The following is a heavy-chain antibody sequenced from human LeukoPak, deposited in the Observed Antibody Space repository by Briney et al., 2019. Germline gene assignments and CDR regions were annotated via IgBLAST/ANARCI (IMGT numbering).Heavy chain of an antibody. D-gene: IGHD3-22*01. CDR1: GYTFTGYY. V-gene: IGHV1-2*04. CDR2: INPNSGGT. Sequence: ASVKVSCKASGYTFTGYYMHWVRQAPGQGLEWMGWINPNSGGTNYAQKFQGWVTMTRDTSISTAYMELSRLRSEDTAVYYCATDSGGYSRTFDYWGQGTLVTVSS. J-gene: IGHJ4*02. CDR3: ATDSGGYSRTFDY.